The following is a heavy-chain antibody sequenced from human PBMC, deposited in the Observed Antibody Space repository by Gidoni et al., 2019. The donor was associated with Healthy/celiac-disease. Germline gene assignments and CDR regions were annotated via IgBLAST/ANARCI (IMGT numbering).Heavy chain of an antibody. Sequence: QVQLEQWGAGQSKPSETLSLTCAVYGGSFSGYYWSWIRPSPGQGLEWIGENDHSGSTNYNPSLKSRVTISIDTSKNQFYLKLSSVTAADTAVYYCARVIVAAYYYWMDVWGQGTPVTVSS. CDR2: NDHSGST. V-gene: IGHV4-34*01. CDR3: ARVIVAAYYYWMDV. D-gene: IGHD2-15*01. CDR1: GGSFSGYY. J-gene: IGHJ6*02.